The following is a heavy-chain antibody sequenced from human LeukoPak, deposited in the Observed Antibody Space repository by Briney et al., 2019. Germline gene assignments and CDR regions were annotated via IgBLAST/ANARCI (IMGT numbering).Heavy chain of an antibody. V-gene: IGHV3-74*01. CDR2: ISSDGTTT. CDR3: ARGDEYSSSYPD. J-gene: IGHJ4*02. D-gene: IGHD6-13*01. CDR1: GFTFSNYW. Sequence: PGGSLRLSCAASGFTFSNYWMHWVRQAPGKGLVWVSVISSDGTTTAYADSVKGRFTISRDNAKNSLYLQMNSLRAEDTAVYYCARGDEYSSSYPDWGQGTLVTVSS.